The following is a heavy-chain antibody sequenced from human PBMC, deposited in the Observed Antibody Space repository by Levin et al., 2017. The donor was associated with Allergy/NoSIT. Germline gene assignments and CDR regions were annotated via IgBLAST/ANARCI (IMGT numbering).Heavy chain of an antibody. CDR3: ARGCSSTSCYDY. CDR2: ISSSSSYI. Sequence: GASVKVSCAASGFTFSSYSMNWVRQAPGKGLEWVSSISSSSSYIYYADSVKGRFTISRDNAKNSLYLQMNSLRAEDTAVYYCARGCSSTSCYDYWGQGTLVTVSS. CDR1: GFTFSSYS. J-gene: IGHJ4*02. D-gene: IGHD2-2*01. V-gene: IGHV3-21*01.